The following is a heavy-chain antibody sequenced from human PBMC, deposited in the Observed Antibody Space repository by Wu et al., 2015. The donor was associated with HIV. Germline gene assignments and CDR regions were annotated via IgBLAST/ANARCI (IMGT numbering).Heavy chain of an antibody. D-gene: IGHD6-19*01. CDR2: INPKSGGT. CDR3: ARDRELAVAANEDAFDI. J-gene: IGHJ3*02. CDR1: GYTFTGYF. V-gene: IGHV1-2*02. Sequence: QVQLIQSGTEVKKPGASVKVSCRASGYTFTGYFIHWVRQAPGQGLEWMGWINPKSGGTNYAQKFQGRVTMTRDTSISTTYMELRSLRSDDTAVYYCARDRELAVAANEDAFDIWGQGDNGHRLF.